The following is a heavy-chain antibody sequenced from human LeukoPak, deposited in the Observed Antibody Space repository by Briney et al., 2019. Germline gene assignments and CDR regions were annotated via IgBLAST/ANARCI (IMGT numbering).Heavy chain of an antibody. V-gene: IGHV3-21*04. D-gene: IGHD1-26*01. CDR1: GFTFSSYS. CDR2: ISSSSSYI. CDR3: AKDLGVLLVQWEYNWFDP. Sequence: GGSLRLSCAASGFTFSSYSMNWVRQAPGKGLEWVSPISSSSSYIYYADSVKGRFTISRDNSKNTLYLQMNSLRAEDTAVYYCAKDLGVLLVQWEYNWFDPWGQGTLVTVSS. J-gene: IGHJ5*02.